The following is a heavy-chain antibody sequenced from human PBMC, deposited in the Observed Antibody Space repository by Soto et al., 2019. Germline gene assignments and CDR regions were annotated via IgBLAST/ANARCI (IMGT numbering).Heavy chain of an antibody. J-gene: IGHJ6*02. V-gene: IGHV3-23*01. D-gene: IGHD6-13*01. Sequence: EVQLLESGGALEHPGGSLRLSCAAAGFAFSTYAMTWVRQAPGKGLEWVSVISGSGGSSYYAASVKGRFTISRDNSKNTPFLQMNGLRAEDTAVYYCAKVTKRAAAGRYEYYKYGMDVWGQGTTVTVSS. CDR3: AKVTKRAAAGRYEYYKYGMDV. CDR1: GFAFSTYA. CDR2: ISGSGGSS.